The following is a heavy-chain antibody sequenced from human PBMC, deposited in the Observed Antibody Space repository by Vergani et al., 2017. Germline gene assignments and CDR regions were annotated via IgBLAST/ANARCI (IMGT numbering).Heavy chain of an antibody. J-gene: IGHJ3*02. CDR1: GYTFTSYD. D-gene: IGHD1-26*01. Sequence: QVQLVRSGAEVKKPGASVKVSCKASGYTFTSYDINWVRQATGQGLEWMGWMNPNSGGTNYAQKFQGRVTMTRDTSISTAYMELSRLRSDDTAVYYCARIVGATGSDAFDIWGQGTMVTVSS. CDR3: ARIVGATGSDAFDI. CDR2: MNPNSGGT. V-gene: IGHV1-2*02.